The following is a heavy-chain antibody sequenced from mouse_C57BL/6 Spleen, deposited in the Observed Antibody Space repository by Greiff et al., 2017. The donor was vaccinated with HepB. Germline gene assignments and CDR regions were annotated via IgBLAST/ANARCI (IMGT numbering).Heavy chain of an antibody. Sequence: VQLQQSGPELVKPGASVKLSCKASGYTFTSYDINWVKQRPGQGLEWIGWIYPRDGSTKYNEKFTGKATLTVDTSSSTAYMELHSLTSEDSAVYFCARSDGSSPAWFAYWGQGTLVTVSA. CDR2: IYPRDGST. V-gene: IGHV1-85*01. CDR1: GYTFTSYD. CDR3: ARSDGSSPAWFAY. J-gene: IGHJ3*01. D-gene: IGHD1-1*01.